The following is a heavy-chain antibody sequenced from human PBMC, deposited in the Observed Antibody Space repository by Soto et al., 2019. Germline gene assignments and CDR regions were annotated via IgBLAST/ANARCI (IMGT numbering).Heavy chain of an antibody. V-gene: IGHV4-59*01. J-gene: IGHJ4*02. CDR1: GGSISSYY. CDR2: ICYSGST. D-gene: IGHD2-15*01. CDR3: ARGGVSGYCSGGSCYSDPYFDY. Sequence: QVQLQESGPGLVKPSETLSLTCTVSGGSISSYYWSWIRQPPGKGLEWIGYICYSGSTNYNPSLKSRVTISVDTSKNQFSLKLSSVTAADTAVYYCARGGVSGYCSGGSCYSDPYFDYWGQGTLVTVSS.